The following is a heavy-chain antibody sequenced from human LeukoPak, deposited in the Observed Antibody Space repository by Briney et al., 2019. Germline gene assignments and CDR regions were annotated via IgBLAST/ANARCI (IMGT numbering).Heavy chain of an antibody. D-gene: IGHD3-9*01. Sequence: SETPSLTCTVSGGSMRSSSFYWGWIRQPPGKGLEWIGNINYSGLTYYNPSVKSRVTLSVDVSKNRFSLHLTSVTAADTALYFCARTHFDSLGWFDPWGQGIQVIVSS. J-gene: IGHJ5*02. CDR1: GGSMRSSSFY. CDR2: INYSGLT. CDR3: ARTHFDSLGWFDP. V-gene: IGHV4-39*07.